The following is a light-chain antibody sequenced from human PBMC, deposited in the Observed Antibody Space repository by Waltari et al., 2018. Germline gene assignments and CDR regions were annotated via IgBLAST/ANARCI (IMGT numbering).Light chain of an antibody. J-gene: IGLJ2*01. Sequence: QSALTQPASVSGSPGQSITISCPGTSSDVGSYNLVSWYQQPPGKAPKLMIYEVVKRPSGVSNRFSGSTSANAASLTISGLQAEDEGDYYCCSYARSGTVLFGGGTKLTVL. CDR1: SSDVGSYNL. CDR2: EVV. V-gene: IGLV2-23*02. CDR3: CSYARSGTVL.